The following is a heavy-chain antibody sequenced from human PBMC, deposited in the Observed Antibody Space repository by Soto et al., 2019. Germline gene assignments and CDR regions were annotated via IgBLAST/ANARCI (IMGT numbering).Heavy chain of an antibody. CDR1: GYTFTSYA. CDR3: ARDVPFIWFGENWFDP. D-gene: IGHD3-10*01. J-gene: IGHJ5*02. V-gene: IGHV1-3*01. Sequence: QVQLVQSGAEVKKPGASVKVSCKASGYTFTSYAMHWVRQAPGQRLEWMGWINAGNGNTKYSQKFQGRVTITRDTSASTAYMELSSLRSEDTAVYYCARDVPFIWFGENWFDPWGQGTLVTVSS. CDR2: INAGNGNT.